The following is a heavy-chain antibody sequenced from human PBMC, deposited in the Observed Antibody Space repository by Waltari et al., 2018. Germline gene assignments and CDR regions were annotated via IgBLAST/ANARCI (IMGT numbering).Heavy chain of an antibody. J-gene: IGHJ6*02. CDR2: IYTSGST. V-gene: IGHV4-61*02. CDR1: GGSISSGSYY. D-gene: IGHD3-16*01. CDR3: ARGGRVMITFGGVIYYYGMDV. Sequence: QVQLQESGPGLVKPSQTLSLTCTVSGGSISSGSYYWSWIRQPAGKGLEWIGRIYTSGSTNYNPSLKSRVTISVDTSKNQFSLKLSSVTAADTAVYYCARGGRVMITFGGVIYYYGMDVWGQGTTVTVSS.